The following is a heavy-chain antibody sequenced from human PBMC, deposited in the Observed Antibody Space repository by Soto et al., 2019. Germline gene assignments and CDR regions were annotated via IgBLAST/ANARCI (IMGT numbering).Heavy chain of an antibody. CDR3: VRVTSVLGSVGAYVGSWLDP. D-gene: IGHD3-16*01. Sequence: SETLSLTCNVSGGSLRTPDWWIWVRQTPEKGLEWIWEIYHSGTPNYHPSLKSRVSMSVDKSNHQFSLKMYSVTAADTVVYYCVRVTSVLGSVGAYVGSWLDPWGQAAMVAVSS. CDR2: IYHSGTP. CDR1: GGSLRTPDW. V-gene: IGHV4-4*02. J-gene: IGHJ5*02.